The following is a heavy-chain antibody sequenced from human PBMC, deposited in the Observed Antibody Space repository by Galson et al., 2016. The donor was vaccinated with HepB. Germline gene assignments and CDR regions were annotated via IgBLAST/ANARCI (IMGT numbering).Heavy chain of an antibody. CDR3: ARVTRGSNYFYYDMDV. CDR1: GGSIHSGGYY. V-gene: IGHV4-31*03. J-gene: IGHJ6*02. CDR2: ISYSGST. D-gene: IGHD1-14*01. Sequence: TLSLTCSVSGGSIHSGGYYWSWIRQHPGKGLEWVAYISYSGSTFYNPSLKSRVTMSVGTSKNQFSLKLSSVTAADTAVYYCARVTRGSNYFYYDMDVWGQGTMVTVS.